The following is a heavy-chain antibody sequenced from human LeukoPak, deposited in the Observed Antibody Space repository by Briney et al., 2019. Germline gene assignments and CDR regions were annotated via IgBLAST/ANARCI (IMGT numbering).Heavy chain of an antibody. D-gene: IGHD1-26*01. V-gene: IGHV4-34*01. CDR2: INHSGST. CDR1: GGSFSGYY. CDR3: ARWEGGSYYDFDY. J-gene: IGHJ4*02. Sequence: SDTLSLTCAVYGGSFSGYYWSWIRQPPGRGLEGVGEINHSGSTNYNPSLKSRVTISVDTSKNQFSLKLSSGTAADTAVYYCARWEGGSYYDFDYWGQGTLVTVSS.